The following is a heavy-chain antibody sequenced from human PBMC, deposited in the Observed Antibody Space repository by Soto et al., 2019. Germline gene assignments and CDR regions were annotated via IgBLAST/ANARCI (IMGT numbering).Heavy chain of an antibody. V-gene: IGHV3-30*18. Sequence: GGSLRLFCAASGFTFSSYGMHWVRQAPGKGLEWVAVISYDGSNKYYADSVKGRFTISRDNSKNTLYLQVNSLRAEDTAVYYCAKDLLSFWSYYYSAMDVWGQGTTVTVSS. D-gene: IGHD3-3*01. CDR2: ISYDGSNK. J-gene: IGHJ6*02. CDR1: GFTFSSYG. CDR3: AKDLLSFWSYYYSAMDV.